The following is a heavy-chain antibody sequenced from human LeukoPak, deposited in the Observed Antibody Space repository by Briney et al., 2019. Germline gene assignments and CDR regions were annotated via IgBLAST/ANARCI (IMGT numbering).Heavy chain of an antibody. CDR2: IYSGGST. CDR3: ASGGYCTSTSCYGEN. CDR1: GFTFTSYW. Sequence: GSLRLSCATSGFTFTSYWMHWVRQVPGKGLVWVSVIYSGGSTYYADSVKGRFTISRDNSKNTLYLQMNSLRAEDTAVYYCASGGYCTSTSCYGENWGQGTLVTVSS. V-gene: IGHV3-53*01. D-gene: IGHD2-2*01. J-gene: IGHJ4*02.